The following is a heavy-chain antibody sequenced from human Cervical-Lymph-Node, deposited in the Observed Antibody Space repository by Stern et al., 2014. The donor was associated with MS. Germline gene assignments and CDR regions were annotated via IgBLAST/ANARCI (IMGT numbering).Heavy chain of an antibody. J-gene: IGHJ6*02. V-gene: IGHV1-69*06. D-gene: IGHD6-6*01. CDR3: ARGRVYTSSSGLIDYYYGMDV. CDR1: GGTLSGYA. Sequence: VQLVESGAEVKKAGSSVKVSCKASGGTLSGYAISWVRQAPGQGLEWMGGSIPLFGTKYYAHKFRSRVTISADMSTNTPYMELSGLRSDDTAVYYCARGRVYTSSSGLIDYYYGMDVWGQGTTVTVSS. CDR2: SIPLFGTK.